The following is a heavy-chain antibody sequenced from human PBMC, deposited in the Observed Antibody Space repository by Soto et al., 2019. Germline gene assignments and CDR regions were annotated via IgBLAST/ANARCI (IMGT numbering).Heavy chain of an antibody. Sequence: GGSLRLSCAASGFTFSSYAMSWVRQAPGKGLEWVSAISGSGGSTYYADSVKGRFTISRDNSKNTLYLQMNSLRAEDTAVYYCAKSRAARHYYYGMDVWGQGTTVTVSS. J-gene: IGHJ6*02. D-gene: IGHD6-6*01. V-gene: IGHV3-23*01. CDR3: AKSRAARHYYYGMDV. CDR2: ISGSGGST. CDR1: GFTFSSYA.